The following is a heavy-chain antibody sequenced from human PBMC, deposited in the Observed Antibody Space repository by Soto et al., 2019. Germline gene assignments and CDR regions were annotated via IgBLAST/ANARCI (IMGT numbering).Heavy chain of an antibody. D-gene: IGHD1-26*01. J-gene: IGHJ4*02. Sequence: VQLVESGGGVVQPGRSLRLSCAASGFTFRTYGMYWVRQAPGKGLEWVAVIWYDASNKYYADSVKGRFTISRDNSENTLYLQMNSRRAEDTAVYYCARGRVDGGELDLWGQGTLVTVSS. CDR2: IWYDASNK. CDR1: GFTFRTYG. CDR3: ARGRVDGGELDL. V-gene: IGHV3-33*01.